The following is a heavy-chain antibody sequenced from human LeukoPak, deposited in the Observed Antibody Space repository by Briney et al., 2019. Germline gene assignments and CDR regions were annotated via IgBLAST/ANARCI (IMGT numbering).Heavy chain of an antibody. J-gene: IGHJ6*03. CDR3: AKGPPRTHYYDSSGYSDYYYYMDV. CDR2: IWYDGSNK. V-gene: IGHV3-33*06. CDR1: GFTFSSYG. Sequence: GRSLRLSCAASGFTFSSYGMHWVRQAPGKGLEWVAVIWYDGSNKYYADSVKGRFTISRDNSKNTLYLQMNSLRAEDTAVYYCAKGPPRTHYYDSSGYSDYYYYMDVWGKGTTVTVSS. D-gene: IGHD3-22*01.